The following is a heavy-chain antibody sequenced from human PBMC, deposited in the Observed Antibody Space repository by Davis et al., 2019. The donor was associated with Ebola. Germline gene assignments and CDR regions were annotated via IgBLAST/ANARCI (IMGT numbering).Heavy chain of an antibody. D-gene: IGHD4-11*01. CDR1: GGSFSGYY. V-gene: IGHV4-34*01. Sequence: GSLRLSCAVYGGSFSGYYWSWIRQPLGKGLEWIGEINHSGSTNYNPSLKSRVTISVDTSKNQFSLKLSSVTAADTAVYYCARGVTKSYWYFDVWGRGTLVTVSS. J-gene: IGHJ2*01. CDR2: INHSGST. CDR3: ARGVTKSYWYFDV.